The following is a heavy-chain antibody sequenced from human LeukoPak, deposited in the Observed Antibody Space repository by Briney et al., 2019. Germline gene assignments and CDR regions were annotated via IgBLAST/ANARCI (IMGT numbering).Heavy chain of an antibody. CDR1: GFTFSSYW. V-gene: IGHV3-74*01. D-gene: IGHD5-24*01. J-gene: IGHJ4*02. Sequence: GGSLRLSCVAPGFTFSSYWMHWVRQAPGKGLVWVSHINSDGSSTTYADSVKGRFTISRDNAKNTLYLQMNSLRAEDTAVYYCARDGLAAITFDYWGQGILVTVSS. CDR3: ARDGLAAITFDY. CDR2: INSDGSST.